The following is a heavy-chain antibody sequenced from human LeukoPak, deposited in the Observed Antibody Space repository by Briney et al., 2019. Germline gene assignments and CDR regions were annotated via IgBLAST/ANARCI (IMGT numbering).Heavy chain of an antibody. CDR3: AKDLVDCREYYCGSGSYFDAFDI. CDR1: GFTFSSYA. Sequence: PGGSLRLSCAASGFTFSSYAMSWVRQAPGKGLEWVSAISGSGGSTYYADSVKGRFTISRDNSKNTLYLQMNSLRAEDTAVYYCAKDLVDCREYYCGSGSYFDAFDIWGQGTMVTVSS. CDR2: ISGSGGST. J-gene: IGHJ3*02. D-gene: IGHD3-10*01. V-gene: IGHV3-23*01.